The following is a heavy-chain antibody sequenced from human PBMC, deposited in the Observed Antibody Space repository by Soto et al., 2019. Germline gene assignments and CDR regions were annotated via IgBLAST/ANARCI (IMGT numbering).Heavy chain of an antibody. Sequence: ESGGGLIQPGGSLRLSCSASGFNFIRKYMIWVRQAPGKGLEWVSILYSGGTTYYADSVKGRFTISRATSENTLYLQMNSLRAEDTAVYYCARGLYDSGSFFFDFWGQGTLITVSS. D-gene: IGHD3-10*01. CDR1: GFNFIRKY. V-gene: IGHV3-53*01. J-gene: IGHJ4*02. CDR2: LYSGGTT. CDR3: ARGLYDSGSFFFDF.